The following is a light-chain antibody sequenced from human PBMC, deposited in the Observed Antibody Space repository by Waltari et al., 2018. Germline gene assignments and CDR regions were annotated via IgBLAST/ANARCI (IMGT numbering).Light chain of an antibody. V-gene: IGKV1-39*01. CDR1: QRISSY. CDR2: AAS. J-gene: IGKJ2*01. Sequence: DIQMTQSPSSLSASVGDRVTITCRASQRISSYLNWYQEKPGKAPRLLIYAASSLQSGVPSRFSGRGSGTDFTLTISSLQPEDFATYYCQQSYSYWYTFGQGTKLEIK. CDR3: QQSYSYWYT.